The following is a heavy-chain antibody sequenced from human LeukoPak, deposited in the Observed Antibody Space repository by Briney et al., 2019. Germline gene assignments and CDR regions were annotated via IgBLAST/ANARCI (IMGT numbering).Heavy chain of an antibody. V-gene: IGHV4-61*02. Sequence: SETLSLTCTVSGGSISSGSYYWSWIRQPAGTGLEWIGRIYTSGSTNYNPSLKSRVTISVDTSKNQFSLKLSSVTAADTAVYYCARDHHGDYGAYGYWGQGTLVTVSS. D-gene: IGHD4-17*01. CDR1: GGSISSGSYY. CDR2: IYTSGST. J-gene: IGHJ4*02. CDR3: ARDHHGDYGAYGY.